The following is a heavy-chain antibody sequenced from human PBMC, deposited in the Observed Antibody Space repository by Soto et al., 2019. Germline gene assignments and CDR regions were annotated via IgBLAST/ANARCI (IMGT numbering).Heavy chain of an antibody. CDR3: ARGGAMGVDY. CDR2: IYFDGITT. D-gene: IGHD1-26*01. V-gene: IGHV3-74*01. Sequence: LRLSCTASGFTFNTHWMHWVHQAPGKGLVWVSRIYFDGITTNYADSVKGRLTVSRDNAKNTVYLHVNTLRDEDTAVYYCARGGAMGVDYWGQGTLVTVSS. J-gene: IGHJ4*02. CDR1: GFTFNTHW.